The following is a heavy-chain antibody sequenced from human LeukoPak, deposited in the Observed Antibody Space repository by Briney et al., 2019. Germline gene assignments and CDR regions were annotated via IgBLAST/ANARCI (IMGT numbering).Heavy chain of an antibody. CDR2: IYNGANT. CDR1: GVTVSSNY. J-gene: IGHJ4*02. V-gene: IGHV3-53*01. CDR3: ATNSSGWFGY. Sequence: GGFLRLSCAASGVTVSSNYMSWVRQAPGKGLGWVSVIYNGANTYYTDSVKGRFTISTDNSKNTLHLQMNSLRVEDTAVYYCATNSSGWFGYWGQGTLVTVSS. D-gene: IGHD6-19*01.